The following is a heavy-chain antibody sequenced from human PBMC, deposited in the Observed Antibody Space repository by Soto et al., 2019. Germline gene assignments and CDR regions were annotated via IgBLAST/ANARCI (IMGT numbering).Heavy chain of an antibody. V-gene: IGHV4-31*03. Sequence: SETLSLTCTVSGGSISSGGYYWSWIRQHPGKGLEWIGYIYYSGSTYYNPSLKSRVTISVDTSKNQFSLKLSSVTAADTAVYYCARDGSVHCSGGSCYRAFDYWGQGTLLTVSS. D-gene: IGHD2-15*01. CDR3: ARDGSVHCSGGSCYRAFDY. CDR2: IYYSGST. J-gene: IGHJ4*02. CDR1: GGSISSGGYY.